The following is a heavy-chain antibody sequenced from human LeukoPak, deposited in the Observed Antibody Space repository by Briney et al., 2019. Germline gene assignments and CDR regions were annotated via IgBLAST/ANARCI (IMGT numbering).Heavy chain of an antibody. CDR3: AKLLYYYDSSQPY. Sequence: GGSLRLSCAASGFTFSSNAMTWVRQAPGKGLECVSAITGDGTTTYYADSVKGRFTISRDNSKNTLYLQMNSLRAEDTAVYYCAKLLYYYDSSQPYWGQGTLVAVSS. V-gene: IGHV3-23*01. J-gene: IGHJ4*02. CDR1: GFTFSSNA. D-gene: IGHD3-22*01. CDR2: ITGDGTTT.